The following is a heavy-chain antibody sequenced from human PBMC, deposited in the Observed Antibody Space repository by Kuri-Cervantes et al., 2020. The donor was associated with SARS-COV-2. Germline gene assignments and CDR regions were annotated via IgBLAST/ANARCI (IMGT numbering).Heavy chain of an antibody. V-gene: IGHV3-23*03. Sequence: ETLSLTCTVSGGSISSYYWSWIRQPPGKGLEWVSVIYSGGSSTYYADSVKGRFTISRDNSKNTLYLQMNSLRAEDTAVYYCVGANRTFDYWGQGTLVTVSS. CDR1: GGSISSYY. J-gene: IGHJ4*02. CDR2: IYSGGSST. CDR3: VGANRTFDY. D-gene: IGHD2/OR15-2a*01.